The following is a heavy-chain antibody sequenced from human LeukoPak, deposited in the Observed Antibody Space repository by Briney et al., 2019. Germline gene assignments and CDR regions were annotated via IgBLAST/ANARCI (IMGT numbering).Heavy chain of an antibody. Sequence: GGSLRLSCAASGFTFSSYEMNWVRQAPGKGLEWVSYISSSGSAIHYADSVKGRFTISRDNAKNSLYLQMNSLRAADTAVYYCAREAPDPFDYWGQGTLVTVSS. V-gene: IGHV3-48*03. J-gene: IGHJ4*02. CDR3: AREAPDPFDY. CDR2: ISSSGSAI. CDR1: GFTFSSYE.